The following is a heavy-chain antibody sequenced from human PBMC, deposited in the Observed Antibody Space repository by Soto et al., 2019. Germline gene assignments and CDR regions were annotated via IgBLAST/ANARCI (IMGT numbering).Heavy chain of an antibody. J-gene: IGHJ4*02. V-gene: IGHV3-11*01. Sequence: QVQLVESGGGLVKPGGSLRLSCAASGFTFDDFYMSWIRQTPGKGLEWISYISSTGASISYVDSVKGRFTVSRDNAKNSLYLKMTSLRVEDTAVYYCARSSPPYRSGWNPLDSWGQGTLVTVSS. CDR1: GFTFDDFY. D-gene: IGHD6-19*01. CDR3: ARSSPPYRSGWNPLDS. CDR2: ISSTGASI.